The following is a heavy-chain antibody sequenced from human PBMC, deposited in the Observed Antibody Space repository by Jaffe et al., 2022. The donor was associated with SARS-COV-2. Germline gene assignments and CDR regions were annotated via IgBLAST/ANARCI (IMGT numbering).Heavy chain of an antibody. V-gene: IGHV3-11*01. CDR1: GFTFSDYY. CDR3: ARGWASGYDWRGFFDY. D-gene: IGHD5-12*01. J-gene: IGHJ4*02. CDR2: ISSSGSTT. Sequence: QVQLVESGGGLVKPGGSLRLSCAASGFTFSDYYMSWIRQAPGKGLEWVSCISSSGSTTYYADSVKGRFSISRDNAKNSLYLQMTSLRAEDTAMYYCARGWASGYDWRGFFDYWGQGTLVTVSS.